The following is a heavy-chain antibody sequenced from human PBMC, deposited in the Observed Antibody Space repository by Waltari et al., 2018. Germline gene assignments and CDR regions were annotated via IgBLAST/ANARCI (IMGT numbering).Heavy chain of an antibody. D-gene: IGHD6-13*01. Sequence: QVQLVQSGAEVKKPGASVKVSCKASGYTFTSYAMHWVRQAPGQRLEWMGWINAGNGNTKYSQKFQGRVTITRDTSASTAYMELSSLRSEDTAVYYCARVASSWEDAFDIWGQGTMVTVSS. CDR3: ARVASSWEDAFDI. CDR1: GYTFTSYA. V-gene: IGHV1-3*01. J-gene: IGHJ3*02. CDR2: INAGNGNT.